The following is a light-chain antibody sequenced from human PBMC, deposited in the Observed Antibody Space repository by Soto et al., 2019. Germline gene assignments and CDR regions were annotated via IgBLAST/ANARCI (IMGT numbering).Light chain of an antibody. CDR2: RAS. CDR1: QTISSSF. CDR3: QQCGSSPLDT. V-gene: IGKV3-20*01. J-gene: IGKJ3*01. Sequence: EIVLTQSPGTLSLSPGERATLSCRASQTISSSFLAWYQQKPGQAPRLLIYRASRRAPGIPDRFSGSGSWTDFTLTISRLEPEDFAVYYCQQCGSSPLDTFGTGTKVEI.